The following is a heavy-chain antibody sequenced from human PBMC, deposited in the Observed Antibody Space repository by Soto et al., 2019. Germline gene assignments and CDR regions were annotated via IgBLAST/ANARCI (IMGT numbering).Heavy chain of an antibody. D-gene: IGHD2-21*02. V-gene: IGHV1-69*02. CDR3: SKAPTASAAFVF. CDR1: GGTFSNYT. J-gene: IGHJ4*02. Sequence: QVQLVQSGAEMKRPESSVKVSSENSGGTFSNYTFSWVRQASGQGLEWMGWIMPVLNIAKYAQKFQSRINITSDKSTKTAYLELSSLRSEDTAIYFCSKAPTASAAFVFWGLGTLVTVAS. CDR2: IMPVLNIA.